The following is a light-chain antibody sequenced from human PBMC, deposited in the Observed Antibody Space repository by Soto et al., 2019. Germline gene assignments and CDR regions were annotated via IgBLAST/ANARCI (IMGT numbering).Light chain of an antibody. CDR3: QQYGSSPRT. V-gene: IGKV3-20*01. J-gene: IGKJ1*01. CDR2: DAS. CDR1: QSVSSSY. Sequence: ENVLTQSPGTLSLSPGERDTLSCRASQSVSSSYLAWYQQKPGQAPRLLIYDASSRATGIPDRFSGSGSGTDFTLTISRLEPEDFAVYFCQQYGSSPRTFGQGTKVEIK.